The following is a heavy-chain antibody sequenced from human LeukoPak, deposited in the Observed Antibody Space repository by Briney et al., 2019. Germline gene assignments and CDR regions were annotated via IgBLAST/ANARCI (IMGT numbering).Heavy chain of an antibody. CDR3: ARADIVVVPGATEGNF. Sequence: PGGSLRLSCAASGFTFSSYSMNWVRQAPGKGLEWVSSISSSSSYIYYADSVKGRFTISRDNAKNSLYLQMNSLRVEDTAIYYCARADIVVVPGATEGNFWGQGTLVTVSS. CDR1: GFTFSSYS. D-gene: IGHD2-2*01. CDR2: ISSSSSYI. J-gene: IGHJ4*02. V-gene: IGHV3-21*01.